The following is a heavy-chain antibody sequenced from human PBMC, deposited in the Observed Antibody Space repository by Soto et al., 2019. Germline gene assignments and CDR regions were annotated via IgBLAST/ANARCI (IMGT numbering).Heavy chain of an antibody. D-gene: IGHD6-13*01. CDR3: AKAASGSSWNYFDY. V-gene: IGHV3-23*01. CDR1: GFTFSSYA. CDR2: ISSSGGST. J-gene: IGHJ4*02. Sequence: EVQLLESGGGLAQPGGSLRLSCAASGFTFSSYAMSWVRQAPGKGLEWISAISSSGGSTYYADSVKGRFTISRDNSKNTLYLQMNSLRAEDTAVYYCAKAASGSSWNYFDYWGQGTLVTVSS.